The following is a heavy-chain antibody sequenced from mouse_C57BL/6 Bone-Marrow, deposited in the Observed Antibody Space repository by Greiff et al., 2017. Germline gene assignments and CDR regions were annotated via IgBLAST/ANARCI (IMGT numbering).Heavy chain of an antibody. CDR1: GFTFSDYG. CDR2: ISSGSSTI. J-gene: IGHJ2*01. V-gene: IGHV5-17*01. Sequence: EVKVVESGGGLVKPGGSLKLSCAASGFTFSDYGMHWVRQAPEKGLEWVAYISSGSSTICYADTVKGRFTISRDNAKNTLFLQMTSLRSEDTAMYYCATYYSNYAFDYWGQGTTLTVSS. CDR3: ATYYSNYAFDY. D-gene: IGHD2-5*01.